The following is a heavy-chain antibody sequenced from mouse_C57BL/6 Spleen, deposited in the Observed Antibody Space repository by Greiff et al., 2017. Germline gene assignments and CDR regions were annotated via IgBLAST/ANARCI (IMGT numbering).Heavy chain of an antibody. J-gene: IGHJ3*01. V-gene: IGHV1-82*01. CDR3: TGGESSGYGAY. Sequence: VQLQQSGPELVKPGASVKISCKASGYAFSSSWMNWVKQRPGKGLEWIGRIYPGDGDTNSNGKFKGKATLTANKSSSTAYMQLSSLASYTAAVYFCTGGESSGYGAYWGQGTLVTVSA. CDR1: GYAFSSSW. D-gene: IGHD3-2*02. CDR2: IYPGDGDT.